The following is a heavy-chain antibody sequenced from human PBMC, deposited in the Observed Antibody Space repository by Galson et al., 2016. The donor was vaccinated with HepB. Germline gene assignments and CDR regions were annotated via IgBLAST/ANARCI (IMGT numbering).Heavy chain of an antibody. CDR3: AASPPEYPPFEIDY. D-gene: IGHD1-14*01. CDR1: GGSISSSSSYY. V-gene: IGHV4-39*01. Sequence: SETLSLTCTVSGGSISSSSSYYWGWIRQPPGKGLEWIGSIYYSGSTYYNPSLKSRVTIFVDTSKTQFSLKLSSVTAADTAVYYCAASPPEYPPFEIDYWGQGTLATVSS. CDR2: IYYSGST. J-gene: IGHJ4*02.